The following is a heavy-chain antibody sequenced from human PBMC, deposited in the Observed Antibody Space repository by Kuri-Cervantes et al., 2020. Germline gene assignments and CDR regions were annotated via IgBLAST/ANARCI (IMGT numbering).Heavy chain of an antibody. Sequence: LRLSCTVSGGSISSGDYYWSWIRQPPGKGLEWIGYIYYSGSTYYNPSLKSRVTISVDTPKNQFSLKLSSVTAADTAVYYCARDRMAHVVPAAISYYYYYGMDVWGQGTTVTVSS. CDR3: ARDRMAHVVPAAISYYYYYGMDV. CDR2: IYYSGST. J-gene: IGHJ6*02. V-gene: IGHV4-30-4*01. CDR1: GGSISSGDYY. D-gene: IGHD2-2*01.